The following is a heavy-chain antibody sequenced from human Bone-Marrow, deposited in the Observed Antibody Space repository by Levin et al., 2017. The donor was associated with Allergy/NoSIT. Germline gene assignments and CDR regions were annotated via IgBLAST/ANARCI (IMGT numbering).Heavy chain of an antibody. D-gene: IGHD3-16*01. CDR2: ISSSGQTT. CDR1: SFSFDIYA. Sequence: GESLKISCEASSFSFDIYALGWVRQTPGKELEYVSAISSSGQTTYYAESVKGRFTISRDNSKNTLYLHMNSLRAEDTGLYYCARGQVVIWGSSPYYFDFWGQGTLVTV. CDR3: ARGQVVIWGSSPYYFDF. J-gene: IGHJ4*02. V-gene: IGHV3-23*01.